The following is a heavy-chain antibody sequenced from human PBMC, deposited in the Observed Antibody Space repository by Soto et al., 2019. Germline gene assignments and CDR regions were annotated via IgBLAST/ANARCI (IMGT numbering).Heavy chain of an antibody. CDR3: AFPPRLSQPDFFYF. CDR1: GYTLTELS. Sequence: GASVKVSCKVSGYTLTELSMHWVRQAPGKGLEWMGGFDPEDGETIYAQKFQGRVTMTEDTSTDTAYMELSSLRSEDTAVYYCAFPPRLSQPDFFYFWGQGSLVTVS. V-gene: IGHV1-24*01. J-gene: IGHJ4*02. CDR2: FDPEDGET. D-gene: IGHD3-3*01.